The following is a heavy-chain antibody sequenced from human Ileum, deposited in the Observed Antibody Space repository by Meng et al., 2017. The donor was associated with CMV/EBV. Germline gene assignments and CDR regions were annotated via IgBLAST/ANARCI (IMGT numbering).Heavy chain of an antibody. Sequence: QGLLQEAGPGLVRPSETLALTWTVSGDSLTTSSWNWIRQSAGSRLEWIGRICGTGTTNYNPSFKSRVTLSLDKSKNQFSLKLSSVTAADTAVYYCARRIREVREISWENWLAPWGQGTLVTVSS. V-gene: IGHV4-4*07. J-gene: IGHJ5*02. CDR2: ICGTGTT. D-gene: IGHD3-10*01. CDR3: ARRIREVREISWENWLAP. CDR1: GDSLTTSS.